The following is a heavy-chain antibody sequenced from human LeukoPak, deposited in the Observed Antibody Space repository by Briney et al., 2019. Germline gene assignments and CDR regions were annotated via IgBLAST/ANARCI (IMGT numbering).Heavy chain of an antibody. CDR1: GFTFSAYA. CDR3: AKDLAYSSAGY. D-gene: IGHD6-25*01. J-gene: IGHJ4*02. CDR2: ISGSGGST. V-gene: IGHV3-23*01. Sequence: GGSLRLSCVASGFTFSAYAMTWVRQAPGKGLEWVSAISGSGGSTYYADSVKGRFTISRDNSKNTLYLQMNSLRAEDTAVYYCAKDLAYSSAGYWGQGTLVTVSS.